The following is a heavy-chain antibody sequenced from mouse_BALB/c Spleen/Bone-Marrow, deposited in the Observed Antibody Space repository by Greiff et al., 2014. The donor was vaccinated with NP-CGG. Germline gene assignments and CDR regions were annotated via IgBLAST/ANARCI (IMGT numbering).Heavy chain of an antibody. V-gene: IGHV2-3*01. Sequence: QVHVKQSGPGLVAPSQSLSITCTVSGFSLSGFGVSWVRQPSGKGLEWLGVIWGDGSINYHSALISRLSISKDNSKSQVFLELNSLQTDDTATYYCAKTNRYGYAMDYWGQRTSVPVSS. D-gene: IGHD2-14*01. CDR3: AKTNRYGYAMDY. J-gene: IGHJ4*01. CDR2: IWGDGSI. CDR1: GFSLSGFG.